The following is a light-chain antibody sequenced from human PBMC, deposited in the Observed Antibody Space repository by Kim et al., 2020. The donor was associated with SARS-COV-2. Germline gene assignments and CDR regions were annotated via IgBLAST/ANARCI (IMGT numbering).Light chain of an antibody. Sequence: QAVVTQPPSASGTPGQRVTISCSGSSSNIGSNYVYWYQQLPGTAPKLLIYTNNQRPSGVPDRFSGSKSGTSASLAISGLRSEDEADYYCAAWDDSLSGWVFGGGTQLTV. CDR3: AAWDDSLSGWV. J-gene: IGLJ3*02. CDR2: TNN. V-gene: IGLV1-47*02. CDR1: SSNIGSNY.